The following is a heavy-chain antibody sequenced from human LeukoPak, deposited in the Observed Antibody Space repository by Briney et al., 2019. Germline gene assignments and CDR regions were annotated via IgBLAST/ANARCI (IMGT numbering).Heavy chain of an antibody. J-gene: IGHJ4*02. CDR1: GFTFSDYY. D-gene: IGHD5-12*01. CDR3: ARTNSGYDSFDY. Sequence: SGGSLRLSCAASGFTFSDYYMSWIRQAPGEGLEWVSYISGSTSYTNYADSVKGRFTISRDNAKTSLFLHMNSLRAEDTAVYYCARTNSGYDSFDYWGQGTLVTVSS. CDR2: ISGSTSYT. V-gene: IGHV3-11*03.